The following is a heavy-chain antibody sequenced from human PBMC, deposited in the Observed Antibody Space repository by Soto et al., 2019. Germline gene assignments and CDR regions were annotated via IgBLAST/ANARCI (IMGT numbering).Heavy chain of an antibody. Sequence: DVQLVESGGAVVQPGESLRLSCEVSGFTFSMYSMTWVRQAPGKGLEWVAKIPQEGGDGHYADSVKGRFTISRDNAKNSVFLQMNNLRAADTAVYYCARDQLILPVHDFFYGSDVWGQGATVTVS. CDR1: GFTFSMYS. D-gene: IGHD2-21*02. J-gene: IGHJ6*02. CDR3: ARDQLILPVHDFFYGSDV. V-gene: IGHV3-7*03. CDR2: IPQEGGDG.